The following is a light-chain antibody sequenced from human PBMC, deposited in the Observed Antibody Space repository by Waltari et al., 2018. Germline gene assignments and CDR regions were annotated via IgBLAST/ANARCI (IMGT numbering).Light chain of an antibody. CDR3: YSVSANSWV. Sequence: SYELTQPSSVSLSPGQTAHITCSGNALAKKYGRWLQQKPGQAPMLLIYRDNARPSGIPERFSGSSSGTKVTLTISGAHVEDEADYYCYSVSANSWVFGGGTRLTVL. V-gene: IGLV3-27*01. CDR2: RDN. CDR1: ALAKKY. J-gene: IGLJ3*02.